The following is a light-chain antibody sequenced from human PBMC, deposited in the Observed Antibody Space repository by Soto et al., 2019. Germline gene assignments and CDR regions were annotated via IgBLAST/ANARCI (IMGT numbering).Light chain of an antibody. Sequence: QSALTQPPSASGSPGQSVTISCTGTSSDVGGYNYVSWYQQHPGKAPKLMIYEVSKRPSGVPDRFSGSKSGNTASLTVSGLQAEDDADYSSSSYAGSNNFDVVFGGGTKLTVL. J-gene: IGLJ2*01. V-gene: IGLV2-8*01. CDR2: EVS. CDR1: SSDVGGYNY. CDR3: SSYAGSNNFDVV.